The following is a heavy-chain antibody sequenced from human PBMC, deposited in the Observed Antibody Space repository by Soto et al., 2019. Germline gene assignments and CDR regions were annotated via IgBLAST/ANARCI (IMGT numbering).Heavy chain of an antibody. CDR1: GFTFSSYS. Sequence: EVQLVESGGGLVKPGGSLRLSCAASGFTFSSYSMNWVRQAPGKGLEWVSSISSSSSYIYYADSVKGRFTISRDNAKNSLYLQMNSLRAEDTAVYYCARALLWRYYYDNSGYYAPFDYWGQGTLVTVSS. CDR3: ARALLWRYYYDNSGYYAPFDY. V-gene: IGHV3-21*01. J-gene: IGHJ4*02. D-gene: IGHD3-22*01. CDR2: ISSSSSYI.